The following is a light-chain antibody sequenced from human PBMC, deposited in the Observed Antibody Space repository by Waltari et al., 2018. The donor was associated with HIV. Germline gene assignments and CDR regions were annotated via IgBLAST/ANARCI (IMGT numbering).Light chain of an antibody. CDR2: AND. V-gene: IGLV1-40*01. CDR3: AAWDDSLNGEVV. J-gene: IGLJ2*01. Sequence: QSVLTQPPSVSGAPGQRVTISCTGSSSNIGAGYDVHWYQQLPGTAPKLVIYANDNRPSGVPDRFSGSKSGTSASLAISGLQSEDEADYYCAAWDDSLNGEVVFGGGTKLTVL. CDR1: SSNIGAGYD.